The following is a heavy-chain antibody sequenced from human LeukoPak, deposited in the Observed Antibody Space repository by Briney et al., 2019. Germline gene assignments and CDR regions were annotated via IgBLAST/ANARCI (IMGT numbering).Heavy chain of an antibody. CDR2: IIPIFGTA. CDR1: GGTFSSYA. CDR3: ARARGSSGWYGIIDYYYMDV. Sequence: SVKVSCKASGGTFSSYAISWVRQAPGQGLEWMGRIIPIFGTANYVQKFQGRVTITTDESTSTAYMELSSLRSEDTAVYYCARARGSSGWYGIIDYYYMDVWGKGTTVTVSS. V-gene: IGHV1-69*05. J-gene: IGHJ6*03. D-gene: IGHD6-19*01.